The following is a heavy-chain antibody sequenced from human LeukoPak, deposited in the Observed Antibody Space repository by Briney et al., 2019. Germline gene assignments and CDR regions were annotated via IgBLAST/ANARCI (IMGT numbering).Heavy chain of an antibody. CDR1: GGSISSGGYS. J-gene: IGHJ4*02. Sequence: SETLSLTCAVSGGSISSGGYSWSWIRQPPGKGLEWIGYIYHSGSTYYNPSLKSRVTISVDRSKNQFSLKLSSVTAADTAVYYCARGRGYSYGPHNYFDYWGQGTLVTVSS. D-gene: IGHD5-18*01. CDR2: IYHSGST. CDR3: ARGRGYSYGPHNYFDY. V-gene: IGHV4-30-2*01.